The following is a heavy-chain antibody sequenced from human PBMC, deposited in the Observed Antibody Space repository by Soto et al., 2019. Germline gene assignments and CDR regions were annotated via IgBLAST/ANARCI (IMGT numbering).Heavy chain of an antibody. CDR3: ARGDYFDRRFDY. J-gene: IGHJ4*02. CDR1: GFTFSSYW. CDR2: IKQDESEK. D-gene: IGHD3-22*01. Sequence: EVQMVESGGALVQPGGSLRLSCAVSGFTFSSYWMSWVRQAPGKGLEWVATIKQDESEKYYVDSVKGRFTVSRDNAKNSLDLQMNSLRVEDTAVYYCARGDYFDRRFDYWGQGTLVTVSS. V-gene: IGHV3-7*03.